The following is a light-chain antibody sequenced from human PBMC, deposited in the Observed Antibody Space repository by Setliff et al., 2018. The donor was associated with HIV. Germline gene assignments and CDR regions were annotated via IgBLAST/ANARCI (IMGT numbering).Light chain of an antibody. Sequence: DIQMTQSPSTLSASVGDSVSITCRASQSISVWLAWYQQKPGKAPNLLIYKASTLRSGVPSRFSGYGSGTEFTLTISRLEPDDFATYYCQQYHNFIAFGQGTRLEIK. J-gene: IGKJ5*01. CDR1: QSISVW. CDR3: QQYHNFIA. V-gene: IGKV1-5*03. CDR2: KAS.